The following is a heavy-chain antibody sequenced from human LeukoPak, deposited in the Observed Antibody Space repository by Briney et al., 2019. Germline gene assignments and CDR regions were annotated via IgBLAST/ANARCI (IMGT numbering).Heavy chain of an antibody. CDR1: GFTFSSYG. J-gene: IGHJ6*03. D-gene: IGHD5-12*01. CDR2: ISGSGGST. CDR3: ARRDSGYEPAMDV. Sequence: GGSLRLSCAASGFTFSSYGMSWVRQAPGKGLEWVSAISGSGGSTYYADSVKGRFTISRDNSKNTLYLQMNSLRAEDTAVYYCARRDSGYEPAMDVWGKGTTVTISS. V-gene: IGHV3-23*01.